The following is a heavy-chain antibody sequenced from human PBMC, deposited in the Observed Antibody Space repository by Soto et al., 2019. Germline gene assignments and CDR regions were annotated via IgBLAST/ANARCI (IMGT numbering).Heavy chain of an antibody. V-gene: IGHV3-33*01. J-gene: IGHJ3*02. CDR1: GFTFSSYG. Sequence: GGSLRLSCAASGFTFSSYGMHWVRQAPGKGLEWVAVIWYDGSNKYYADSVKGRFTISRDNSKNTLYLQMNSLRAEDTAVYYCARAQGGRELKPRDAFDIWGQGTMVTVSS. D-gene: IGHD1-26*01. CDR3: ARAQGGRELKPRDAFDI. CDR2: IWYDGSNK.